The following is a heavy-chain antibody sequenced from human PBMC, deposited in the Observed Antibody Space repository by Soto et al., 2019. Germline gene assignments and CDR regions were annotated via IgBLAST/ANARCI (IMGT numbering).Heavy chain of an antibody. Sequence: QVQLVRSGAEVKKPGASVRVSCKTSGYTFINYGITWVRQAPGQGLEWMGWLSAYNGDTSSSEKLQDRFTMTTDTSTNTVYMDLRSLRSDDTAVYYCARWSAIVGGAEALDIWGQGTMVIVSS. V-gene: IGHV1-18*01. CDR1: GYTFINYG. CDR3: ARWSAIVGGAEALDI. CDR2: LSAYNGDT. D-gene: IGHD1-26*01. J-gene: IGHJ3*02.